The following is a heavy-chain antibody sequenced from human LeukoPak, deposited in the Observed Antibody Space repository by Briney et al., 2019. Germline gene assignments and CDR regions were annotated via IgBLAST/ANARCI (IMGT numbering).Heavy chain of an antibody. J-gene: IGHJ6*02. D-gene: IGHD2-2*02. CDR3: ARFLVPAAIPLEYYYGMDV. CDR1: GYTFTSYD. V-gene: IGHV1-8*01. Sequence: ASVKVSCKASGYTFTSYDINWVRQATGQGLEWMGWMNPNSGNTGYAQKFQGRVTMTRNTSISTAYMELSSLRSEATAVYYCARFLVPAAIPLEYYYGMDVWGQGTTVTVSS. CDR2: MNPNSGNT.